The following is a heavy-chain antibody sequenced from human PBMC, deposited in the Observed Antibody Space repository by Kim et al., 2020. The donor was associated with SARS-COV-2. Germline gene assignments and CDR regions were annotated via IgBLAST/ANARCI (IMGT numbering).Heavy chain of an antibody. CDR3: AKQSSGWQYFDS. V-gene: IGHV3-9*01. CDR2: LSENSGSI. Sequence: GGSLRLSCAASGFSFGDYGMHWVRQAPGKGLEWVSGLSENSGSIGYADSVKGRFTISRDNAKNSLYLQMNSLRPEDTALYLCAKQSSGWQYFDSWGQRTLVTISS. CDR1: GFSFGDYG. D-gene: IGHD6-25*01. J-gene: IGHJ4*02.